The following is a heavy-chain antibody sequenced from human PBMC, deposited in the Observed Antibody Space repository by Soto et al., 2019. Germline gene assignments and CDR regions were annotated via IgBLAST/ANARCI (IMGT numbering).Heavy chain of an antibody. CDR3: AKRHTTVATPANYFDY. CDR2: ISYSGST. V-gene: IGHV4-30-4*01. J-gene: IGHJ4*02. D-gene: IGHD1-1*01. CDR1: GGSISSGNYY. Sequence: SETLSLTCTVSGGSISSGNYYWSWIRQPPGKGLEWIGFISYSGSTYYSTSLKSRVTISVDDSKNTLYLQMNSLRAEDTAVYYCAKRHTTVATPANYFDYWGQGTLVTVSS.